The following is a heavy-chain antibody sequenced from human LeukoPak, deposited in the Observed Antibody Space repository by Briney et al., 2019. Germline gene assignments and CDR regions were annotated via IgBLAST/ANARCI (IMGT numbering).Heavy chain of an antibody. J-gene: IGHJ6*03. CDR1: GFTFSSYW. CDR2: INSDGSST. Sequence: GGSLRLSCAASGFTFSSYWLHWVRQAPGKGLVWVSRINSDGSSTSYADSVKGRFTISRDNAKNTLHLQMNSLRAEDTAVYYCARVGMVRGVISRYYYYMDVWGKGTTVTVSS. CDR3: ARVGMVRGVISRYYYYMDV. V-gene: IGHV3-74*01. D-gene: IGHD3-10*01.